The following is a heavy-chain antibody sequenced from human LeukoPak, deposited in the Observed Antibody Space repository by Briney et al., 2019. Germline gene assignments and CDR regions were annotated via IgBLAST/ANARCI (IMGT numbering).Heavy chain of an antibody. J-gene: IGHJ5*02. CDR2: INHSGST. CDR1: GGSFSGYY. Sequence: SETLSLTCGVYGGSFSGYYWSWIRQPPGKGLEWIGEINHSGSTNYNPSLKSRVTISVDTTKNQFSLKLNSVTAADTAVYYCARKPYGSGTLSGAWFDPWGRGTLVSVSS. CDR3: ARKPYGSGTLSGAWFDP. V-gene: IGHV4-34*01. D-gene: IGHD3-10*01.